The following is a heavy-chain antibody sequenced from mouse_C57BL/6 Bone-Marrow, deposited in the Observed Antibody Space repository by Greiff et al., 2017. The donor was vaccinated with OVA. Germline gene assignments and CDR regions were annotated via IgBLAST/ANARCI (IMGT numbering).Heavy chain of an antibody. CDR3: ARHAKDYFDY. Sequence: VKLMESGAELVRPGTSVKVSCKASGYAFTNYLIEWVKQRPGQGLEWIGVINPGSGGTNYNEKFKGKATLTADKSSSTAYMQLSSLTSEDSAVYFCARHAKDYFDYWGQGTTLTVSS. D-gene: IGHD6-1*01. CDR2: INPGSGGT. CDR1: GYAFTNYL. V-gene: IGHV1-54*01. J-gene: IGHJ2*01.